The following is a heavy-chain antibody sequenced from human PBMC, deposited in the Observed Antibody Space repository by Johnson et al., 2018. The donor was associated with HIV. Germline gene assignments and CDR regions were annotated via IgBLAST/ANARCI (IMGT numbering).Heavy chain of an antibody. CDR1: GFTFEDYA. Sequence: VESGGALVQPGRSLRLSCVASGFTFEDYAMYWVRQAPGKGLEWVSGISWNSDDIDYADSVKGRFTISRDNAKNSLYLQMNTLRPEDTALYYCAKDLVVINVRYAFHIWGQGTMVTVSS. D-gene: IGHD3-22*01. CDR2: ISWNSDDI. CDR3: AKDLVVINVRYAFHI. J-gene: IGHJ3*02. V-gene: IGHV3-9*01.